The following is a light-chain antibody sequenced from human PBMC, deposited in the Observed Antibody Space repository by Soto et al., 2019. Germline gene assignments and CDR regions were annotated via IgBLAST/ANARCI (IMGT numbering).Light chain of an antibody. V-gene: IGKV3-20*01. CDR1: QSVSSSY. Sequence: VFTHSACTLSFSQGKGDTLSCRAGQSVSSSYLAWYQQKPGQAPRLLIYGASSRATGIPDRFSGSGSGTDFTLTISRLEPEDFAVYYCQQYGSSPLTFGGGTKVDIK. J-gene: IGKJ4*01. CDR2: GAS. CDR3: QQYGSSPLT.